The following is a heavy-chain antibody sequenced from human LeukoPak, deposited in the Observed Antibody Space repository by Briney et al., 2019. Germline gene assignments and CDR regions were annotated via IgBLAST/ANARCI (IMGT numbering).Heavy chain of an antibody. CDR1: GFTFNNYG. D-gene: IGHD3-9*01. CDR2: ISSSSNII. J-gene: IGHJ4*02. CDR3: ARAMYYDVLTGYSDY. Sequence: PGGSLRLSCAASGFTFNNYGMHWVRQAPGKGLEWVSYISSSSNIIYYADSVKGRFTISRDNAKKSLFLQMNSLRDEDTAVYYCARAMYYDVLTGYSDYWGQGTLVTVSS. V-gene: IGHV3-48*02.